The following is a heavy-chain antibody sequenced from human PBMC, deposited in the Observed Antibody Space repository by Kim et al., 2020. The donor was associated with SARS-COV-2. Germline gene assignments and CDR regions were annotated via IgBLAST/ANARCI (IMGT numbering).Heavy chain of an antibody. CDR3: ARSNTEGRPGGGFDY. J-gene: IGHJ4*02. D-gene: IGHD3-16*01. V-gene: IGHV1-46*01. Sequence: AQKFQGRVTMTRDTSTSTFYMELSSLRSEDMAVYYCARSNTEGRPGGGFDYWGQGTLVTVSS.